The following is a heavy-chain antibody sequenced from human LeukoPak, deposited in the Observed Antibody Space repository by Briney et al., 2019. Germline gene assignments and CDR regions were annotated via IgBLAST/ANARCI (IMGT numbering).Heavy chain of an antibody. D-gene: IGHD4-17*01. J-gene: IGHJ3*02. Sequence: PGGSLRLSCAASGITASSYAMTWVRQAPGKRLEWVSTICGSGDRRLYADSVKGRFTISRDNFKNTLYLQMNSLRAEDTALYHCAKDPNGDYIGAFDMWGQGTMVTVSS. CDR1: GITASSYA. CDR2: ICGSGDRR. CDR3: AKDPNGDYIGAFDM. V-gene: IGHV3-23*01.